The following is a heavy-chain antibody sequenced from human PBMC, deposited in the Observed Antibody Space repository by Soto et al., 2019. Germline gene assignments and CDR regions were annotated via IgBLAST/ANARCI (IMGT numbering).Heavy chain of an antibody. D-gene: IGHD3-10*01. CDR1: GSSLSTSGMC. V-gene: IGHV2-70*01. Sequence: SGPTLVNPTQTLTLTCTFSGSSLSTSGMCVSWIRQPPGKALEWLALIDWDDDKYYSTSLKTRLTISKDTSKNQVVLTMTNMDPVDTATYYCARIITMVRGVNSWFDPWGQGTLVTVSS. CDR2: IDWDDDK. J-gene: IGHJ5*02. CDR3: ARIITMVRGVNSWFDP.